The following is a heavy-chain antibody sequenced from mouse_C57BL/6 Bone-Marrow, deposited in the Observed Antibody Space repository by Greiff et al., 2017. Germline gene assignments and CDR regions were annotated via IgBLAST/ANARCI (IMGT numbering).Heavy chain of an antibody. D-gene: IGHD2-5*01. CDR3: ARSGYSNYN. V-gene: IGHV1-55*01. CDR2: IYPGSGST. J-gene: IGHJ2*01. CDR1: GYTFTSSW. Sequence: QVQLQQPGAELVKPGASVKMSCKASGYTFTSSWITWVKQRPGPGLEWIGDIYPGSGSTNYNEKFKSKATLTVDTSSSTAYIQLSSLTSKDAAVYYGARSGYSNYNWGQGTTLTVSS.